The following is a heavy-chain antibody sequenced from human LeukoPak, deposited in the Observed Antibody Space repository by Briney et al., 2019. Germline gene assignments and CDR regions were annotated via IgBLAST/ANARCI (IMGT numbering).Heavy chain of an antibody. CDR3: ARDWGTYFDY. D-gene: IGHD7-27*01. J-gene: IGHJ4*02. Sequence: SETLSLTCVVSGGSISSSNWWSWVRQPPGKGLEWIGEIYHSENTNYNPSLKSRVTISVDKSKNQLSLKLSSVTAADTAVYYCARDWGTYFDYWGQGTLVTVSS. V-gene: IGHV4-4*02. CDR2: IYHSENT. CDR1: GGSISSSNW.